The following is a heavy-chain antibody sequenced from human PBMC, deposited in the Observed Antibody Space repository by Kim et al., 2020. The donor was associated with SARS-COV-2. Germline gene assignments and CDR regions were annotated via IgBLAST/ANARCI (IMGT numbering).Heavy chain of an antibody. J-gene: IGHJ4*02. Sequence: ADSVKVPFTISRDNAKNALYLQINSLRAEDTAVYYCAINPNPLGGSHCDYWSQGTLDTVSS. CDR3: AINPNPLGGSHCDY. V-gene: IGHV3-21*01. D-gene: IGHD1-26*01.